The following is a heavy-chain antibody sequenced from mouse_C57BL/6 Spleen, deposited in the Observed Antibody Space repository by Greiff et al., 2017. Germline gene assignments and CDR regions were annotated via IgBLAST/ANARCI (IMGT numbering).Heavy chain of an antibody. J-gene: IGHJ4*01. CDR2: IYPSDSET. Sequence: QVQLQQPGAELVRPGSSVKLSCKASGYTFTSYWMAWVKQRPGQGLEWIGNIYPSDSETHYNQKFKDKATLTVDKSSSTAYMQLSSLTSEDSAVYYGARSASYAMDYWGQGTSVTVSS. CDR1: GYTFTSYW. D-gene: IGHD6-1*01. CDR3: ARSASYAMDY. V-gene: IGHV1-61*01.